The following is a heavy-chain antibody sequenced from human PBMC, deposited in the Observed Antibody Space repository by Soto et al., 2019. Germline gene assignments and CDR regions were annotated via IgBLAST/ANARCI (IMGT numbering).Heavy chain of an antibody. CDR2: ISAYNGNR. CDR3: ARHLGYGSGSYVHFDY. CDR1: GYTFTSYG. J-gene: IGHJ4*02. V-gene: IGHV1-18*04. Sequence: QVQLVQSGAEVKKPGASVKVSCKASGYTFTSYGISWVRQAPGQGLEWMGWISAYNGNRNSAQKLQGRVTMTTDTSTSTAYVELRSLRSDDTAVYYCARHLGYGSGSYVHFDYWGQGTLVTVSS. D-gene: IGHD3-10*01.